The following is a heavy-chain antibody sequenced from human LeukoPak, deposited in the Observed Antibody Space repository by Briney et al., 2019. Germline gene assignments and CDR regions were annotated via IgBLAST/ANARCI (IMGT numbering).Heavy chain of an antibody. CDR2: ISSTSAYI. V-gene: IGHV3-21*01. Sequence: PGGSLRLSCAGSGFALKSYSLSWVRQAPGKGLEWVSSISSTSAYIYYADSVKGRYTISRDNVDNVVYLQMNSLGAEDTAVYYCARDIAAAGTAGVFDIWGQGTMVTVSS. CDR1: GFALKSYS. D-gene: IGHD6-13*01. J-gene: IGHJ3*02. CDR3: ARDIAAAGTAGVFDI.